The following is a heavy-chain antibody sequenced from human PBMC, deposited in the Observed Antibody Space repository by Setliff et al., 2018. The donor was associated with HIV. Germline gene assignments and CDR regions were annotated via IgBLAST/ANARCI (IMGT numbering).Heavy chain of an antibody. D-gene: IGHD3-10*01. Sequence: SETLSLTCTVYGASISNSNSWGWIRQPPGKGLEWIGSISYSGSTYYNPSLKSRLTISVDTSKNQFSLKLSSVTAADTAVYYCTTYADRESNRFDPWGQGILVTVSS. J-gene: IGHJ5*02. CDR3: TTYADRESNRFDP. V-gene: IGHV4-39*01. CDR2: ISYSGST. CDR1: GASISNSNS.